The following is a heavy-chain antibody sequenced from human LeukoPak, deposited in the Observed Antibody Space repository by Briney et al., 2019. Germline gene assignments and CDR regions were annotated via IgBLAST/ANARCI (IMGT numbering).Heavy chain of an antibody. D-gene: IGHD3-9*01. CDR2: ISYDGSNK. J-gene: IGHJ4*02. V-gene: IGHV3-30-3*01. CDR1: GFTFSSYA. Sequence: GGSLRLSCAASGFTFSSYAMHWVRQAPGKGLEWVAVISYDGSNKYYADSVKGRFTISRDNSKYTLYLQMNSLRAEDTAVYYCARDEGNTGYYYWGQGTLVTVSS. CDR3: ARDEGNTGYYY.